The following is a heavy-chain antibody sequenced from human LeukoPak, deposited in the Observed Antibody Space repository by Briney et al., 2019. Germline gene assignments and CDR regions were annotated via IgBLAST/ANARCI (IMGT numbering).Heavy chain of an antibody. CDR1: GFTFSNFA. D-gene: IGHD5-12*01. CDR2: ITGSGDNT. CDR3: AKERDRVATVFDY. J-gene: IGHJ4*02. Sequence: GGSLRLSCAASGFTFSNFAMAWVRQAPGKGLEWVSGITGSGDNTYYADSVKGRFTISRDNSKNTLHLQMNSLRAEDTSVYYCAKERDRVATVFDYWGQGVLVTVSS. V-gene: IGHV3-23*01.